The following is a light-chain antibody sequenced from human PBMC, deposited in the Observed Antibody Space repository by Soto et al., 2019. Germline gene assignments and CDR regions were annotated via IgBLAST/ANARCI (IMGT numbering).Light chain of an antibody. Sequence: QSVLTQPPSASGTPGQRVTISCSGSNSNIGSNTVNWYQQLPGTAPKLLIYSNNQRPSGVPGRFSDSKSGTSASLAISGLQSEDEADYYCASWDDSLNGVVFGGGTKATVL. V-gene: IGLV1-44*01. J-gene: IGLJ2*01. CDR1: NSNIGSNT. CDR2: SNN. CDR3: ASWDDSLNGVV.